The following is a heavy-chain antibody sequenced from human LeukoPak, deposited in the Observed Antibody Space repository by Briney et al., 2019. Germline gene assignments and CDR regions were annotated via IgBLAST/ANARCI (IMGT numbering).Heavy chain of an antibody. CDR3: ARAGGYNSPFGY. CDR1: GGSIVSYY. CDR2: ISYSGNT. Sequence: SETLSLTCTVSGGSIVSYYWSWIRQPPGKGLAWIGYISYSGNTNYNPSLQSRVTISADTSKNQLSLKLSSVTAADTAVYYCARAGGYNSPFGYWGQGTLVTVSS. V-gene: IGHV4-59*01. D-gene: IGHD5-24*01. J-gene: IGHJ4*02.